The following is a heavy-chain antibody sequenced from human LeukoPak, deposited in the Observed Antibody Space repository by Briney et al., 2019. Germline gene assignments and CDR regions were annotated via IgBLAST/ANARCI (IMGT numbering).Heavy chain of an antibody. CDR3: ARGPYKYGSSGSFDY. CDR1: CGSISSGNYY. V-gene: IGHV4-61*02. D-gene: IGHD3-22*01. CDR2: IYTSGST. Sequence: PSETLSLTCTASCGSISSGNYYWSWIRQPAGKGLEGIGRIYTSGSTNYQPSLKSRVTISVDTSKNQFSLTLSSVTAADTAVYYCARGPYKYGSSGSFDYWGQGTLVTVSS. J-gene: IGHJ4*02.